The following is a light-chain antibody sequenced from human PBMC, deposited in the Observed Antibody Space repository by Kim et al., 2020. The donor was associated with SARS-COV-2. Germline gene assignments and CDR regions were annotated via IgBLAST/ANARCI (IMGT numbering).Light chain of an antibody. CDR2: GKN. CDR3: SSRDSGGAHLVL. V-gene: IGLV3-19*01. CDR1: SLGDYY. Sequence: SSELTQDPAVSVALGQTVTITCQGDSLGDYYASWYQQKPGQAPVLVIYGKNNRPSGIPDRFSGSSPGNTASLTITGVQAEDEADYYCSSRDSGGAHLVLFGGGTQLTVL. J-gene: IGLJ2*01.